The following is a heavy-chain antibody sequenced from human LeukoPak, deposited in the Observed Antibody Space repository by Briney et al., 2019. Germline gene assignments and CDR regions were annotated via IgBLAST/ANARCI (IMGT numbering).Heavy chain of an antibody. CDR1: GYTLTELS. J-gene: IGHJ4*02. CDR3: ATKGIDSSSSVDY. V-gene: IGHV1-24*01. D-gene: IGHD6-6*01. CDR2: FDPEDGET. Sequence: ASVKVSCKVSGYTLTELSMHWVRQAPGKGLEWMGGFDPEDGETIYAQKFQGRVTMTEDTSTDTAYMELSSLRSEDTAVYYCATKGIDSSSSVDYWAREPWSPSPQ.